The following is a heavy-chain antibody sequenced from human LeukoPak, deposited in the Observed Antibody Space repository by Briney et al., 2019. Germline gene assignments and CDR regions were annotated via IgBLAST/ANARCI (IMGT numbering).Heavy chain of an antibody. CDR3: AVGVRGSGSYQIWGHAFDI. V-gene: IGHV1-69*13. CDR1: GYNFTPYY. Sequence: LWASVKVSCKASGYNFTPYYMHWVRQAPGQGLEWMGGIIPIFATADYAQKFQGRVTITADESTSTAYMELSSLRSEDTAVYYCAVGVRGSGSYQIWGHAFDIWGQGTMVTVSS. J-gene: IGHJ3*02. D-gene: IGHD3-10*01. CDR2: IIPIFATA.